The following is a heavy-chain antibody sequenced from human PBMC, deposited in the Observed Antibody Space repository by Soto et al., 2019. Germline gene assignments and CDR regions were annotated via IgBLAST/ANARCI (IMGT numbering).Heavy chain of an antibody. CDR2: IWYDGSNK. V-gene: IGHV3-33*01. J-gene: IGHJ5*02. CDR1: GFTFSSYG. D-gene: IGHD3-3*01. CDR3: ARDERITIFGVAFNWFDP. Sequence: HPGGSLRLSCAASGFTFSSYGMHWVRQAPGKGLEWVAVIWYDGSNKYYADSVKGRFTISRDNSKNTLYLQMNSLRAEDTAVYYCARDERITIFGVAFNWFDPWGQGT.